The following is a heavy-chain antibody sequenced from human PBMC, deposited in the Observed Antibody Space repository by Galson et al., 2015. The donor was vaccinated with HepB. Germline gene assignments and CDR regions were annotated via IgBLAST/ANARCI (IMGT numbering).Heavy chain of an antibody. CDR1: GFTFSSYA. CDR2: ISYDGSNK. D-gene: IGHD3-10*01. Sequence: SLRLSCAASGFTFSSYAMHWVRQAPGKGLEWVAVISYDGSNKYYADSMKGRFTISRDNSKNTLYLQMNSLRAEDTAVYYCARDLRGTMVRGVTLDYWGQGTLVTVSS. V-gene: IGHV3-30*04. CDR3: ARDLRGTMVRGVTLDY. J-gene: IGHJ4*02.